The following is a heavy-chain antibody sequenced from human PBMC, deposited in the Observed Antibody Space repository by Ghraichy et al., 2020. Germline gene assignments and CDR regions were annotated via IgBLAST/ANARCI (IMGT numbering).Heavy chain of an antibody. CDR2: IWYDGSNK. Sequence: LSLTCAASGFTFSSYGMHWVRQAPGKGLEWVAVIWYDGSNKYYADSVKGRFTISRDNSKNTLYLQMNSLRAEDTAVYYCARLAGAGTHFDYWGQGTLVTVSS. CDR1: GFTFSSYG. V-gene: IGHV3-33*01. CDR3: ARLAGAGTHFDY. J-gene: IGHJ4*02. D-gene: IGHD6-19*01.